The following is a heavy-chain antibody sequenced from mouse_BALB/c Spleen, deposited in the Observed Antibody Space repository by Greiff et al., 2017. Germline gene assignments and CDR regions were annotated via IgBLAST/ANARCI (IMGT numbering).Heavy chain of an antibody. CDR1: GFSLTDYG. D-gene: IGHD2-4*01. CDR2: IWGGGST. Sequence: VKLMESGPGLVAPSQSLSITCTVSGFSLTDYGVSWIRQPPGKGLEWLGVIWGGGSTYYNSALKSRLSISKDNSKSQVFLKMNSLQTDDTAMYYCAKHEITTRDWYFDVWGAGTTVTVSS. CDR3: AKHEITTRDWYFDV. V-gene: IGHV2-6-5*01. J-gene: IGHJ1*01.